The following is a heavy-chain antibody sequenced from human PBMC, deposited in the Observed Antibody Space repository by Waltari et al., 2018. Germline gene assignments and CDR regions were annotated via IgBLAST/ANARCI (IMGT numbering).Heavy chain of an antibody. CDR3: TRAAHGYGDWS. CDR1: GLSFSIYA. Sequence: EVQLLESGGDLVQPGGSLRLSCAVSGLSFSIYAMSWVRQAPGEGLEGVSALSGGLDNTFYLDSAKGRLTISRDISTNTLFLEMSSRRVEDTALYYCTRAAHGYGDWSWGHGTLVTVSS. CDR2: LSGGLDNT. V-gene: IGHV3-23*01. D-gene: IGHD2-21*02. J-gene: IGHJ5*01.